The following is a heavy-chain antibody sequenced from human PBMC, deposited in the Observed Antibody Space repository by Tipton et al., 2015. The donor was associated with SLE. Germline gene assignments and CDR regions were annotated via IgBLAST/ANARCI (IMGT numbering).Heavy chain of an antibody. D-gene: IGHD1-1*01. J-gene: IGHJ6*02. Sequence: TLSLTCAVYGGAFSDYYWTWIRQPPGKGLEWVGEINHSGSTNYNPSLKSRVIMSIDTSKNQFSLRLNSVAAADTAMYFCARGSTDKDHHYYALDVWGQGTTVTVSS. CDR3: ARGSTDKDHHYYALDV. V-gene: IGHV4-34*01. CDR2: INHSGST. CDR1: GGAFSDYY.